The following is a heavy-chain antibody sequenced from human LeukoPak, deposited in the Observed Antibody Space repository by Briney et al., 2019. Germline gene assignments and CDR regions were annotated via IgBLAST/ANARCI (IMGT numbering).Heavy chain of an antibody. CDR2: ISGSSSYT. D-gene: IGHD6-13*01. CDR3: ARRYSSSWYDY. CDR1: GFTFSDYY. Sequence: GGSLRLSCAASGFTFSDYYMSWIRQAPGKGLEWVSYISGSSSYTNYADSVKGRFTISRDNAKNSLYLQMNSLRAEDTAVYYCARRYSSSWYDYWGQGTLVIVSS. V-gene: IGHV3-11*03. J-gene: IGHJ4*02.